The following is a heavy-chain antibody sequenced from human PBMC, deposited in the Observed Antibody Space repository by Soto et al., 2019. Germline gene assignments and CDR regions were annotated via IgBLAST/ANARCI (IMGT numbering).Heavy chain of an antibody. CDR1: GYTFTSYG. CDR3: ARGQGCSGGSCYYLRNYYYYGMDV. Sequence: ASVKVSCKASGYTFTSYGISWVRQAPGQGLEWMGWISAYNGNTGYAQKFQGRVTMTRNTSISTAYMELSSLRSEDTAVYYCARGQGCSGGSCYYLRNYYYYGMDVWGQGTTVTVSS. D-gene: IGHD2-15*01. CDR2: ISAYNGNT. V-gene: IGHV1-8*02. J-gene: IGHJ6*02.